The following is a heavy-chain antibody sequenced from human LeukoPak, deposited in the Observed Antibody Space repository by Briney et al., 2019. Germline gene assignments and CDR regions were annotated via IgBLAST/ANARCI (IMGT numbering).Heavy chain of an antibody. CDR3: ARGGGRDFDY. Sequence: SETLSLSCAVYGGSLSGYYWSWIRQPPGKGLEWIGEINHSGSTNYNPSLKSRVAISVDTSKNQFSLKVSSVTAADTAVYYCARGGGRDFDYWGQGTLVTVSS. V-gene: IGHV4-34*01. CDR2: INHSGST. D-gene: IGHD2-15*01. CDR1: GGSLSGYY. J-gene: IGHJ4*02.